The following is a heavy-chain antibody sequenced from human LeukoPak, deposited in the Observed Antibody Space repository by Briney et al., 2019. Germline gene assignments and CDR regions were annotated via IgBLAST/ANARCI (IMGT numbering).Heavy chain of an antibody. CDR1: GYTFTGYY. Sequence: ASXXVSCKASGYTFTGYYIHWVRQAPGQGLEWMGRINPNSGGTNYAQKFQGRATMTRDTSISTAYMELTRLRSDDTAVYYCARESVEVYFDYWGQGTLVTVSS. V-gene: IGHV1-2*06. CDR3: ARESVEVYFDY. J-gene: IGHJ4*02. CDR2: INPNSGGT. D-gene: IGHD4-23*01.